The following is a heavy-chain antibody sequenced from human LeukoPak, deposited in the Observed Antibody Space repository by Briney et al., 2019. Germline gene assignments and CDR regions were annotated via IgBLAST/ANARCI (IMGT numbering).Heavy chain of an antibody. J-gene: IGHJ4*02. D-gene: IGHD3-3*01. CDR1: GGTFSSYA. CDR2: IIPIFGTA. Sequence: SVKVSCKASGGTFSSYAISWVRQAPGQGLEWMGGIIPIFGTANYAQKFQGRVTITADESTSTAYMELSSLRSEDTAVYYCARARSGYRPYYFDYWGQGTLVTVSS. V-gene: IGHV1-69*13. CDR3: ARARSGYRPYYFDY.